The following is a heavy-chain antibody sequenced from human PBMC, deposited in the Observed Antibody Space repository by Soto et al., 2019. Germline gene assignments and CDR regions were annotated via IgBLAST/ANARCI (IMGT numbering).Heavy chain of an antibody. CDR2: TYYRSRWYS. CDR1: GNTVSSNSVG. Sequence: QTLSLTCVGSGNTVSSNSVGWNWVRQSPSRGLEWLGRTYYRSRWYSDYAVSVRSRIDINADTSKNQVSLQLNSVTPEDTAVYYCARSEEDSDYYYYGMDVWGQGTTVTVSS. V-gene: IGHV6-1*01. CDR3: ARSEEDSDYYYYGMDV. D-gene: IGHD2-15*01. J-gene: IGHJ6*02.